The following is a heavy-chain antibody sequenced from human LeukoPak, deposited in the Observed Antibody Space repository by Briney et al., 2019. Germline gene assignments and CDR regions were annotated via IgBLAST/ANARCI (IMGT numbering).Heavy chain of an antibody. CDR2: ISSSSSYI. Sequence: GGSLRLSCAASGFTFSSYSMTWVRQAPGKGLEWVSSISSSSSYIYYADSVKGRFTISRDNAKNSLYLQMNSLRAEDTAVYYCARGTHYCSGGSCYSRLFDYWGQGTLVTVSS. V-gene: IGHV3-21*01. CDR3: ARGTHYCSGGSCYSRLFDY. CDR1: GFTFSSYS. D-gene: IGHD2-15*01. J-gene: IGHJ4*02.